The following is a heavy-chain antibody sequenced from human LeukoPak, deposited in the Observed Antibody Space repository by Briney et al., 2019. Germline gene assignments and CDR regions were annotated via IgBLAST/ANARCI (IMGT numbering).Heavy chain of an antibody. V-gene: IGHV3-23*01. D-gene: IGHD3-10*01. CDR2: IIASGGTT. CDR1: GFPFSSYA. J-gene: IGHJ4*02. Sequence: GGSLRLSCTAPGFPFSSYAMSWFRQTPGKGLEWVSSIIASGGTTYYADSVKGRFTISRDNSKNTVYLQMNTLRAEDTAVYYCAKGAGGSYGLYYFDYWGQGALVTVSS. CDR3: AKGAGGSYGLYYFDY.